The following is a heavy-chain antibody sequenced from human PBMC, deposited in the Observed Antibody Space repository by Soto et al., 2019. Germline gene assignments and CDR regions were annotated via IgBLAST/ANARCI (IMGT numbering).Heavy chain of an antibody. CDR1: GYTFTSYY. J-gene: IGHJ5*02. Sequence: ASVKVSCKASGYTFTSYYMHWVRQAPGQGLEWMGIINPSGGSTSYAQKFQGRVTMTRDTSTSTVYMELSSLRSEDTAVYYCARGLGDGSSWYERWFDPWGQGTLVTVSS. CDR3: ARGLGDGSSWYERWFDP. D-gene: IGHD6-13*01. V-gene: IGHV1-46*01. CDR2: INPSGGST.